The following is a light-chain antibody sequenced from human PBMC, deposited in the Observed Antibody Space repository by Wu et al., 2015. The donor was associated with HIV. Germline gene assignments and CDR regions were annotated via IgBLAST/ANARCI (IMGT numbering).Light chain of an antibody. V-gene: IGKV3-15*01. J-gene: IGKJ2*03. CDR1: QRVSSN. CDR3: QQYNNWPPLYS. CDR2: DAS. Sequence: EIVMTQSPATLSVSPGERATLSCRASQRVSSNLAWYQQKPGQAPRLLIYDASTRATGIPARFSGSGSGTEFTLTISGLQSEDFAVYYCQQYNNWPPLYSFGQGTQAG.